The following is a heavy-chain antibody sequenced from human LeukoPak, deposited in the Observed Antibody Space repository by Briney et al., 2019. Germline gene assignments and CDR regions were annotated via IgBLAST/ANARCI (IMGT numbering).Heavy chain of an antibody. CDR1: GFTFSSYG. Sequence: GGSLRLSCAASGFTFSSYGMHWVRQAPGKGLEWAAVIWYDGSNKYYADSVKGRFTISRDNSKNTLYLQMNSLRAEDTAVYYCAKDLVSDFWTGSDNDAFDIWGQGRMVTVSS. J-gene: IGHJ3*02. CDR3: AKDLVSDFWTGSDNDAFDI. CDR2: IWYDGSNK. V-gene: IGHV3-33*06. D-gene: IGHD3/OR15-3a*01.